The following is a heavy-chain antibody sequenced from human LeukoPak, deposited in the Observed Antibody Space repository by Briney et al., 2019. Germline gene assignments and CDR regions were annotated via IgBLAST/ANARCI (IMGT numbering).Heavy chain of an antibody. CDR2: IHPNSGGT. D-gene: IGHD3-10*01. CDR3: ARDYYGSGTYYKGY. CDR1: GYTFTGYY. V-gene: IGHV1-2*02. J-gene: IGHJ4*02. Sequence: GASVKVSCKASGYTFTGYYIHWVRQAPGQGLEWMGWIHPNSGGTNYAQNFQGRVSMTTDTSISTVYMELSRLRSDDTAVYYCARDYYGSGTYYKGYWGQGTLVTVSS.